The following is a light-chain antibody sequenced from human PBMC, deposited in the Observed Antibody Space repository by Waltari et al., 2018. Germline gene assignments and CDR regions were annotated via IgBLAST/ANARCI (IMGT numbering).Light chain of an antibody. CDR2: DVS. V-gene: IGKV2-29*02. J-gene: IGKJ4*01. CDR1: QSLLETDGKTY. CDR3: MQGIHLPLT. Sequence: ETVMTQTPVSLSVTPGQPASMSCKSRQSLLETDGKTYLHWYLQKPGQSPQLLIYDVSSRFSGVPDRFSGSGSGTDFTLRISRVEAEDVGVYYCMQGIHLPLTFGGGTKVEMK.